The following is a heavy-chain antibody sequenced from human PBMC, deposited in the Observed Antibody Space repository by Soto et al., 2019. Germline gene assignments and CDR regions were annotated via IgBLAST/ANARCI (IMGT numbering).Heavy chain of an antibody. Sequence: QVQLVQSGPEVKKPGASVKVSCTASGFIFTSYGITWVRQAPGQGLEWLGWISPNNGNTFYAQNFQVRLTMTTHAATSPPYMDLGSLGSDDTAVYYCARDRTPVISVCTFDSWGQGTMVTVSS. J-gene: IGHJ3*02. CDR3: ARDRTPVISVCTFDS. CDR2: ISPNNGNT. D-gene: IGHD2-15*01. CDR1: GFIFTSYG. V-gene: IGHV1-18*01.